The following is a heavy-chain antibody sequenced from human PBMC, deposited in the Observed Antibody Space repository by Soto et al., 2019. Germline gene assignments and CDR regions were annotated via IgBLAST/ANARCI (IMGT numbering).Heavy chain of an antibody. CDR3: ASPHSSLKSQLDY. J-gene: IGHJ4*02. Sequence: EVQLVKSGAEVKKQGESLQISCNGSGYSCTSYWIGWVHQMHWKCLEWMGIIYPGDSDTRYSPSFQGQVTISADKSISTAYLQWSSLKASDTDMYYCASPHSSLKSQLDYWGQGTLVTVSS. CDR2: IYPGDSDT. V-gene: IGHV5-51*03. CDR1: GYSCTSYW. D-gene: IGHD6-13*01.